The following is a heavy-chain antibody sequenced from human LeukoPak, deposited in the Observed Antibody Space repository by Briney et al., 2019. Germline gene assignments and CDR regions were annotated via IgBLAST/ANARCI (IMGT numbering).Heavy chain of an antibody. CDR1: GYTFTCYY. CDR3: ARWIERPLPSSGPIDY. V-gene: IGHV1-2*06. CDR2: INPNSGGT. Sequence: GASVKVSCKASGYTFTCYYMHWVRQAPGQGLEWMGRINPNSGGTNYAQKFQGRVTMTRDTSISTAYMELSRLRSDDTAVYYCARWIERPLPSSGPIDYWGQGTLVTVSS. D-gene: IGHD6-19*01. J-gene: IGHJ4*02.